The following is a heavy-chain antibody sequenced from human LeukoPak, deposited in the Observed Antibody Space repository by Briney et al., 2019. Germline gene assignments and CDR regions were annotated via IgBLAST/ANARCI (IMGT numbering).Heavy chain of an antibody. D-gene: IGHD2-15*01. CDR2: ISAYNGNT. CDR1: GYTFTSYG. CDR3: ARSVVDCSGGSCYSLDY. J-gene: IGHJ4*02. Sequence: ASVTVSCKASGYTFTSYGISWVRQAPGQWLEWMGWISAYNGNTNYAQKLQGRVTMTTDTSTSTAYMELRSLRSDDTAVYYCARSVVDCSGGSCYSLDYWGQGTLVTVSS. V-gene: IGHV1-18*01.